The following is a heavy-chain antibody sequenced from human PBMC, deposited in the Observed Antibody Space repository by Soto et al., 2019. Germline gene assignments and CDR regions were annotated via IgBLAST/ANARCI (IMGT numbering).Heavy chain of an antibody. D-gene: IGHD2-2*03. CDR1: GYTFTSYG. V-gene: IGHV1-18*01. CDR2: ISAYNGNT. J-gene: IGHJ3*02. CDR3: ARDFGYCSSTSCYVDAFDI. Sequence: ASVKVSCKASGYTFTSYGISWVRQAPGQGLEWMGWISAYNGNTNYAQKLQGRVTMTTDTSTSTAYMELRSPRSDDTAVYYCARDFGYCSSTSCYVDAFDIWGQGTMVTVSS.